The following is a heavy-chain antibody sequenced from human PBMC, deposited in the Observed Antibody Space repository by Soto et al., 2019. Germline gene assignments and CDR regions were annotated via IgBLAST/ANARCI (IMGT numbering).Heavy chain of an antibody. CDR1: GGSFSGYY. CDR3: ARADRTLVTSYSLDV. V-gene: IGHV4-34*01. D-gene: IGHD2-21*02. J-gene: IGHJ6*02. Sequence: PSETLSLTCAVYGGSFSGYYWTWIRQPPGKGLEWIGEINHSGTINFNLSLKSRLTISLDTSKKHFFLKLSSVTDADTAAYYCARADRTLVTSYSLDVWGQGTTVTVSS. CDR2: INHSGTI.